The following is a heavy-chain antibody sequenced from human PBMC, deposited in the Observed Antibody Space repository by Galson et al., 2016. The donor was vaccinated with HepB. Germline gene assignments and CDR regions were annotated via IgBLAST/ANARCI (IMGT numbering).Heavy chain of an antibody. D-gene: IGHD3-22*01. J-gene: IGHJ3*01. CDR1: GGSISNYY. V-gene: IGHV4-59*01. CDR2: MSYSGSI. Sequence: SETLSLTCTVSGGSISNYYWNWIRQPPGKGLEWIGYMSYSGSINYNPSLKSRVTISGDTSKTQFSLKLRSVSTADTAVYYCARGYDSSGYYYGSDAFDLWGLGTMVTVSS. CDR3: ARGYDSSGYYYGSDAFDL.